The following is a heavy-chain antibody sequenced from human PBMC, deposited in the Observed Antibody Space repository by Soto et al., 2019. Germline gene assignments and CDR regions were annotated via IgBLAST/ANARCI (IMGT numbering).Heavy chain of an antibody. Sequence: EVQLVESGGGLVQPGGSLRLSCVASTFTFRSYWMHWVRQAPGKGLVWVSRINTDVTTTTYADSVKGRFTTSRDNAANTLYLQMNSLRAEDTAVYYCATVPTGKFGVWNSWGQGTLVTVSS. D-gene: IGHD2-21*01. CDR2: INTDVTTT. J-gene: IGHJ4*02. V-gene: IGHV3-74*01. CDR1: TFTFRSYW. CDR3: ATVPTGKFGVWNS.